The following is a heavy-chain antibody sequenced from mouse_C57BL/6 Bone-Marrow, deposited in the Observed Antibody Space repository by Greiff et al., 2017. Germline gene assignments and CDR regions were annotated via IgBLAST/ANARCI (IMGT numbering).Heavy chain of an antibody. CDR2: ISYDGSN. CDR3: ASQGYSLYLDY. D-gene: IGHD2-12*01. J-gene: IGHJ2*01. V-gene: IGHV3-6*01. Sequence: EVQLQESGPGLVKPSQSLSLTCSVTGYSITSGYYWNWIRQFPGNKLEWMGYISYDGSNNYNPSLKNRISITRDTSKNQFFLKLNSVTTEDTATYYCASQGYSLYLDYWGQGTTLTVSS. CDR1: GYSITSGYY.